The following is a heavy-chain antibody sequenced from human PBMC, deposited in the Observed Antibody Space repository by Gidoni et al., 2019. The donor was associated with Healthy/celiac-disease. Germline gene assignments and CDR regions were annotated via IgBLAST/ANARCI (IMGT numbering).Heavy chain of an antibody. V-gene: IGHV3-7*01. J-gene: IGHJ5*02. Sequence: EVQLMESGGGLVQPGGSLRLSCAASGFTFSIYWMTWVRQAPGKGLEWVANVKQDGSERYYVDSVKGRFTISRDNVKNSLYLQMNSLRDEDTAVYYCARDRRVAAVDPYNWFDPWGQGTLVTVSS. CDR1: GFTFSIYW. D-gene: IGHD6-13*01. CDR3: ARDRRVAAVDPYNWFDP. CDR2: VKQDGSER.